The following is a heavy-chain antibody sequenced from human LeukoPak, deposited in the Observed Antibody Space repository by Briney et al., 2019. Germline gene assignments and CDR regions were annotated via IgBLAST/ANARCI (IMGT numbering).Heavy chain of an antibody. J-gene: IGHJ4*02. CDR3: VGTIASRGSEY. D-gene: IGHD6-6*01. CDR2: LPPDELGI. Sequence: GGSLRLSCAASGFTFTSYWMHWVRQAPGMGLVWVSRLPPDELGIIYADSVKGRFTVSRDNAKNTVYLQMNNLRVDDTAMYYCVGTIASRGSEYWGQGALVTVPS. CDR1: GFTFTSYW. V-gene: IGHV3-74*01.